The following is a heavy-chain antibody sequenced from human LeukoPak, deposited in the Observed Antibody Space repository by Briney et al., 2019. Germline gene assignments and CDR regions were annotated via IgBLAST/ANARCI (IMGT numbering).Heavy chain of an antibody. Sequence: WGSLRLSCAASGFTFSSYAMNWVRQAPGKGLEWVSAFSGTGGDTTYADSVKGRFTIFRDNSKNTLYLQMNGLRDADTAVYYCAKGSSTWTNDAFDIWGQGTMVTVSS. J-gene: IGHJ3*02. D-gene: IGHD2-2*01. CDR1: GFTFSSYA. CDR3: AKGSSTWTNDAFDI. CDR2: FSGTGGDT. V-gene: IGHV3-23*01.